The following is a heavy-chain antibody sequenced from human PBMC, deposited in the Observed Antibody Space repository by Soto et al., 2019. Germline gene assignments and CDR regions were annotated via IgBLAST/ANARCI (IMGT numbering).Heavy chain of an antibody. CDR2: IYYSGST. V-gene: IGHV4-59*01. D-gene: IGHD3-10*01. CDR1: GGSISSYY. J-gene: IGHJ4*02. CDR3: ASGTYYYGSGSYSRRGYFDY. Sequence: SETLSLTCTVSGGSISSYYWSWIRQPPGKGLEWIGYIYYSGSTNYNPSLKSRVTISVDTSKNQFSLKLSSVTAADTAVYYCASGTYYYGSGSYSRRGYFDYWGQGTLVT.